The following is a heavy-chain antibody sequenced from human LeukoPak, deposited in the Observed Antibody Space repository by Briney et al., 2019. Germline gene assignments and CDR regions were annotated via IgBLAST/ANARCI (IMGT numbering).Heavy chain of an antibody. CDR1: GFTFSSYG. J-gene: IGHJ4*02. V-gene: IGHV3-33*01. CDR3: AREAVVTATNFDY. Sequence: GGSLRLSCAASGFTFSSYGMHWVRQAPGKGLEWVAVIWYDGSNEYYADSVKGRFTISRDNSKNTLYLQMNSLRAEDTAVYYCAREAVVTATNFDYWGQRTLVTVSS. CDR2: IWYDGSNE. D-gene: IGHD2-21*02.